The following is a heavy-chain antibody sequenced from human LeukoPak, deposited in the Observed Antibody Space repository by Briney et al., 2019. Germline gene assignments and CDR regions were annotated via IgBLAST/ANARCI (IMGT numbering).Heavy chain of an antibody. D-gene: IGHD3-10*01. CDR1: GGSISSYY. J-gene: IGHJ5*02. CDR2: IYTSGST. CDR3: ARDGADYYGSGSYSPS. V-gene: IGHV4-4*07. Sequence: PSETLSLTCTVSGGSISSYYWSWIRQPAGKGLEWIGRIYTSGSTNYNTSLKSRVTMSVDTSKNQFSLKLSSVTAADTAVYYCARDGADYYGSGSYSPSWGQGTLVTVSS.